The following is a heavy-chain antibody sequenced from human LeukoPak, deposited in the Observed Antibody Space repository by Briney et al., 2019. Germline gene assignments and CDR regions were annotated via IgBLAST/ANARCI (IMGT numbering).Heavy chain of an antibody. J-gene: IGHJ4*02. CDR2: IKEDGTEK. Sequence: GGSLRLSCAASGFTFSSYWMSRVRQSPGKGLEWVANIKEDGTEKNYVDSVKGRFTISRDNAKNSLYLQMNSLRAEDTAVYYCARGGSESDYWGQGTLVTVSS. CDR1: GFTFSSYW. V-gene: IGHV3-7*01. CDR3: ARGGSESDY.